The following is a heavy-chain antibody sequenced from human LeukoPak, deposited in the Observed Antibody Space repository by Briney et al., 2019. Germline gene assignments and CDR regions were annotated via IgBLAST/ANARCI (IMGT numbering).Heavy chain of an antibody. CDR1: GFTFSSYA. CDR3: ARDLLRYFDY. J-gene: IGHJ4*02. CDR2: ISYDGSNK. V-gene: IGHV3-30*01. Sequence: PGGSLRLSCAASGFTFSSYAMHRVRQAPGKGLEWVAVISYDGSNKYYADSVKGRFTISRDNSKNTLYLRMNSLRAEDTAVYYCARDLLRYFDYWGQGTLVTVSS. D-gene: IGHD3-9*01.